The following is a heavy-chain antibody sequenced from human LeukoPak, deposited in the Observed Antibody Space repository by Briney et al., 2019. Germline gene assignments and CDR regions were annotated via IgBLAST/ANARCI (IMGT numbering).Heavy chain of an antibody. D-gene: IGHD3-22*01. CDR3: ARDPLKYYNSPDDAFDI. CDR1: GGTFSNYD. J-gene: IGHJ3*02. Sequence: SVKVSCKASGGTFSNYDVSWVRQAPGQGLEWMGRVIPILGIANYAQKFQGRVTITADKSTSTAYMELSSLRSEDTAVYYCARDPLKYYNSPDDAFDIWGQGTMVTVSS. CDR2: VIPILGIA. V-gene: IGHV1-69*04.